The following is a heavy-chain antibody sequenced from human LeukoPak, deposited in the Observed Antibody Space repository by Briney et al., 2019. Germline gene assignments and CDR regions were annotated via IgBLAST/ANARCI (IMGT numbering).Heavy chain of an antibody. J-gene: IGHJ4*02. CDR3: ARQPQNYYDSSGYSTAVDY. CDR1: GYSFTNYW. D-gene: IGHD3-22*01. V-gene: IGHV5-51*01. Sequence: GESLKISCKGSGYSFTNYWIGWVRQMPGKGLEWMGIIYPGDSDTRYSPSFQGQVTISVDKSINTAYLQWSSLKASDSAMYYCARQPQNYYDSSGYSTAVDYWGQGTLVTVSS. CDR2: IYPGDSDT.